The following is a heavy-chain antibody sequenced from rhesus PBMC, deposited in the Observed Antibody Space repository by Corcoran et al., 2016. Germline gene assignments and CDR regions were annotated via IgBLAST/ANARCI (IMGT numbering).Heavy chain of an antibody. CDR1: GGSISSSS. V-gene: IGHV4-169*01. CDR3: ARAYCSGGVCSLFDY. CDR2: IYGSGSST. D-gene: IGHD2-39*02. Sequence: QLQLQESGPGLVKPSETLSVTCAVSGGSISSSSWSWFRQAPGTGLEWLGYIYGSGSSTNYSPSLKSRVTLSVDTSKNQLSLKLSSVTAADTAVYYCARAYCSGGVCSLFDYWGQGVLVTVSS. J-gene: IGHJ4*01.